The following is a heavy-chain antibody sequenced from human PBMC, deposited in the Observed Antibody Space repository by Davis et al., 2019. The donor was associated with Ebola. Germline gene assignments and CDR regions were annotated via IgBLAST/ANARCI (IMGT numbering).Heavy chain of an antibody. CDR2: IHYNGHT. CDR1: GGSMNSGDYY. V-gene: IGHV4-30-4*01. CDR3: VRHYYGLGSFDF. J-gene: IGHJ4*02. D-gene: IGHD3-10*01. Sequence: MPSETLSLTCSVSGGSMNSGDYYWSWVRQPPGKGLEWIGYIHYNGHTFYNLSLKSRLTMSMDTSQNQFSLKLTSVTAADTAVYYCVRHYYGLGSFDFWGQGTLVTVSS.